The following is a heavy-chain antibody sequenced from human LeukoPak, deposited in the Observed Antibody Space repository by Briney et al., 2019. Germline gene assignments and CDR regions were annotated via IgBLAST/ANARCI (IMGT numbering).Heavy chain of an antibody. D-gene: IGHD6-19*01. Sequence: GSLRLSCAASGFTVSSNYMNWVRQAPGKGLEWVSAISGSGGSTYYADSVKGRFTISRDNSKNTLYLQMNSLRAEDTAVYYCAKSGQWLVHHNFDYWGQGTLVTVSS. CDR3: AKSGQWLVHHNFDY. J-gene: IGHJ4*02. CDR1: GFTVSSNY. CDR2: ISGSGGST. V-gene: IGHV3-23*01.